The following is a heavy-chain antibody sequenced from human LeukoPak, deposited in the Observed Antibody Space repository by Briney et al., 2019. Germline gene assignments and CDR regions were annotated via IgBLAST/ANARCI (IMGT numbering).Heavy chain of an antibody. CDR3: ARGPGVTGTIGFDY. D-gene: IGHD1-7*01. CDR1: GGSFSGYY. CDR2: INHSGST. Sequence: NPSETLSLTCAVYGGSFSGYYWSWIRQPPGKGLEWIGEINHSGSTNYNPSLKSRVTISVDTPKNQFSLKLSSVTAADTAVYYCARGPGVTGTIGFDYWGQGTLVTVSS. V-gene: IGHV4-34*01. J-gene: IGHJ4*02.